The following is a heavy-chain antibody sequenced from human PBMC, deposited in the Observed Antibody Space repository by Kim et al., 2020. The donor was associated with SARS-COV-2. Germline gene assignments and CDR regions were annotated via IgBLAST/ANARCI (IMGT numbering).Heavy chain of an antibody. CDR3: ARRVALLGYYGMDV. J-gene: IGHJ6*02. D-gene: IGHD3-10*01. V-gene: IGHV5-10-1*01. Sequence: SPSFQGHVTISADKSISTAYLQWSSLKASDTAMYYCARRVALLGYYGMDVWGQGTTVTVSS.